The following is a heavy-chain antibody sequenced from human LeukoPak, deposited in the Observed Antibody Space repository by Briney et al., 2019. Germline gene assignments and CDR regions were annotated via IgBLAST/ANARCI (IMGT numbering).Heavy chain of an antibody. Sequence: GGSLRLSCAASGFTFSSYSMNWVRQAPGKGLEWVSSISSSSSYIYYADPVKGRFTISRDNAKNSLYLQMNSLRAEDTAVYYCAVDIVVVVAAPGFDPWGQGTLVTVSS. D-gene: IGHD2-15*01. CDR3: AVDIVVVVAAPGFDP. J-gene: IGHJ5*02. V-gene: IGHV3-21*01. CDR1: GFTFSSYS. CDR2: ISSSSSYI.